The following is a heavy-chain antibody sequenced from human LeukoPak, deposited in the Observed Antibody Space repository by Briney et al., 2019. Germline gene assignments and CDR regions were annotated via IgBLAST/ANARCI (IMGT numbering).Heavy chain of an antibody. CDR2: IYYSGGT. V-gene: IGHV4-59*08. Sequence: PSETLSLTCTVSGGSLSSYYWSWLRQPPGKGLEWVGYIYYSGGTNYNPSLKSRVPISVATSKNQVSLKLSSVTAADTAVYYWARQGECSSTSCYRRSWFDPWGQGTLVTVSS. D-gene: IGHD2-2*01. CDR3: ARQGECSSTSCYRRSWFDP. J-gene: IGHJ5*02. CDR1: GGSLSSYY.